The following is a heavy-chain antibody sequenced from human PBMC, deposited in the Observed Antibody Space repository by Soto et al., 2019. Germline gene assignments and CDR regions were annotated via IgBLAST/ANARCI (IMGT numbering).Heavy chain of an antibody. D-gene: IGHD6-6*01. CDR3: ARDKLVPHFWFDP. V-gene: IGHV4-39*07. CDR2: IHYSESI. Sequence: SETLSLTCTVSGGSISSSDWYWGWVRQPPGKGLEWIGDIHYSESIYYNPSLKSRVTMSVDTSKNQFSLKLSSVTAADTAVYYCARDKLVPHFWFDPWGQGTLVTVSS. J-gene: IGHJ5*02. CDR1: GGSISSSDWY.